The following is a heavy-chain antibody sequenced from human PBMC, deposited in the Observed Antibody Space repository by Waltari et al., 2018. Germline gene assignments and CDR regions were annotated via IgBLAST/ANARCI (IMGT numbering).Heavy chain of an antibody. CDR1: GFPFSSFW. Sequence: EEQLVESGGGLVQPGDSLRLSCAASGFPFSSFWMTWVRQAPGKGLLWVSRISTDASDTTYADSVKGRFTISRDNARNTLYLQMNRLRAEDTAVYFCARVSRRTYRSPVPGRHYYYGMDVWGQGTTVTVSS. V-gene: IGHV3-74*03. CDR2: ISTDASDT. D-gene: IGHD1-1*01. J-gene: IGHJ6*02. CDR3: ARVSRRTYRSPVPGRHYYYGMDV.